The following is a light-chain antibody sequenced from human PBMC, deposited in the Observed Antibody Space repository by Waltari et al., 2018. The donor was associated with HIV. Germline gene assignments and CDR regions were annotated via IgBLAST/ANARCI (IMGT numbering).Light chain of an antibody. CDR1: KKVNRDY. J-gene: IGKJ2*01. CDR2: GTS. Sequence: VLTQSPGSLSLSPGDSVSLSCRASKKVNRDYLAWYHQRRGQPPTLLVSGTSVRAPGVPDRFSGSGSGTVFTLTINRLEPEDFTTYLCQQFDDWEYTFGQGTHL. V-gene: IGKV3-20*01. CDR3: QQFDDWEYT.